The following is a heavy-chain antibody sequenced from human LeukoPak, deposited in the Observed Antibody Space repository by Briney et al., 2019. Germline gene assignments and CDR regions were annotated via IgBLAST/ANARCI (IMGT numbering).Heavy chain of an antibody. V-gene: IGHV1-2*02. CDR1: GYTFTGYY. Sequence: GASVKVSCKASGYTFTGYYMHWVRQAPGQGLEWMGWINPSSGGTNYAQKFQGRVTMTRDTSISTAYMELSRLRSDDTAVYYCARSGWLRGNWFDPWGQGTLVTVSS. J-gene: IGHJ5*02. D-gene: IGHD5-12*01. CDR3: ARSGWLRGNWFDP. CDR2: INPSSGGT.